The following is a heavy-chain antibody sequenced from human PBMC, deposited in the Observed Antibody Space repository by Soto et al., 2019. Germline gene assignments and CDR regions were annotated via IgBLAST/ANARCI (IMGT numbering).Heavy chain of an antibody. Sequence: GESLKISCKASGYNFTTFWISWMRQVPGKGLEWMGRIDPSDSYSNYSPSFQGHITISTDKSINTAYLHFSNLKASDTAVYYCARHFPLPTDLQFYYYYYYGVDVWGHGTAVTVSS. D-gene: IGHD3-3*02. CDR1: GYNFTTFW. J-gene: IGHJ6*02. CDR3: ARHFPLPTDLQFYYYYYYGVDV. CDR2: IDPSDSYS. V-gene: IGHV5-10-1*01.